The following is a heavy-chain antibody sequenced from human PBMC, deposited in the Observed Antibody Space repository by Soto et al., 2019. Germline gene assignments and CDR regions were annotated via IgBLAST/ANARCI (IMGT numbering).Heavy chain of an antibody. V-gene: IGHV5-51*01. CDR1: GYSFTSYW. D-gene: IGHD2-15*01. Sequence: PGESLKISCKGSGYSFTSYWIGWVRQMPGKGLEWMGIIHPGDSDTRYSPSFQGQVTISADKSISTAYLQWSSLKASDTAMYYCARGGGDCSGGSCHFDYWGQGTLVTVSS. J-gene: IGHJ4*02. CDR3: ARGGGDCSGGSCHFDY. CDR2: IHPGDSDT.